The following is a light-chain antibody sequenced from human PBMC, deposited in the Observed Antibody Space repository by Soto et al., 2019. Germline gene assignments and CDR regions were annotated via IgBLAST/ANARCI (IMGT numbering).Light chain of an antibody. CDR2: LDSDDRH. V-gene: IGLV4-69*01. Sequence: QPVLTQPPSASASLGASVNLTCTLSSGHSSSAIEWQQQQPEKGPPDMMKLDSDDRHTTGAAVPDRFSGSSSGAERYLTISSLQSEDEADYYCQTWGAGIHVVFGGGTKLTVL. CDR1: SGHSSSA. J-gene: IGLJ2*01. CDR3: QTWGAGIHVV.